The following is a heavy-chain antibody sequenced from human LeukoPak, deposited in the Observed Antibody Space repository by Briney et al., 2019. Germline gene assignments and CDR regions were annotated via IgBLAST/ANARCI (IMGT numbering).Heavy chain of an antibody. D-gene: IGHD6-19*01. Sequence: GGSLRLSCAASGFTFSIYEMNWVRQAPGKGREWVSYIRSSGRTIYHAHSVKGRFTISRDNAQNSMYLQRNSLRAEDTAVYYCASDSSGWYVSPHLDYWGQGTLVTVSS. CDR2: IRSSGRTI. CDR3: ASDSSGWYVSPHLDY. CDR1: GFTFSIYE. V-gene: IGHV3-48*03. J-gene: IGHJ4*02.